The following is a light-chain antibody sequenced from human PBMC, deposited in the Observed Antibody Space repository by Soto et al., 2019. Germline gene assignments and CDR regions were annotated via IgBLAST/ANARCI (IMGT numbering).Light chain of an antibody. J-gene: IGKJ1*01. CDR2: GAS. Sequence: IVLTQSPGTLSVSPGEGATLSCRASQSVTSDYLAWYQQKPGQAPRLLIHGASSRATGIPDRFSGSGSGTDFTLTISRLEPEDFAVYYCQQYGRPFGQGAKVDIK. V-gene: IGKV3-20*01. CDR1: QSVTSDY. CDR3: QQYGRP.